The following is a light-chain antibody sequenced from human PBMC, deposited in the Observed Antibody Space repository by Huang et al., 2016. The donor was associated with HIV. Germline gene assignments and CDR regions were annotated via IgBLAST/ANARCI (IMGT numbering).Light chain of an antibody. CDR3: MQGTHLFT. CDR2: HVS. Sequence: VVLTQSPISLSVTLGLPASISGRSSQRLIHSNGNTFLNWFQQSRGQSPRRLISHVSRRDAGLPDRFSGSGAGTDFTLKISRLEAEDVGVYYCMQGTHLFTFGGGTRVDIK. CDR1: QRLIHSNGNTF. J-gene: IGKJ4*01. V-gene: IGKV2-30*02.